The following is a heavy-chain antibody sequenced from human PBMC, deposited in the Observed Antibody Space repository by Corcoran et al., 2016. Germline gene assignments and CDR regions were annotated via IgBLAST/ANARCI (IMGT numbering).Heavy chain of an antibody. CDR2: ISSSSSYI. CDR3: ARGVVYCSSTSCSTGYGMDV. CDR1: GFTFSSYS. Sequence: EVQLVESGGGLVKPGGSLRLSCAASGFTFSSYSMNWVRQAPGKGLEWVSSISSSSSYIYYADSVKGRFTISRDNAKNSLYLQMNSLRAEDTAVYYCARGVVYCSSTSCSTGYGMDVWGQGTTVTVSS. J-gene: IGHJ6*02. V-gene: IGHV3-21*01. D-gene: IGHD2-2*01.